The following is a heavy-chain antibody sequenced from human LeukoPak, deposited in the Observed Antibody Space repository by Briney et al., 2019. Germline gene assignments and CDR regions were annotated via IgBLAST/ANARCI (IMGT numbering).Heavy chain of an antibody. Sequence: GESLKISCKGSGYSSNSYWIGWVRQMPGKGLEWMGFIYPGDSDTRYSPSFQGQVTISADKSIRTAYLQWSSLKASDTAMYYCATSIAAAGYYFDYWGQGTLVPVSS. CDR3: ATSIAAAGYYFDY. V-gene: IGHV5-51*01. D-gene: IGHD6-13*01. CDR1: GYSSNSYW. CDR2: IYPGDSDT. J-gene: IGHJ4*01.